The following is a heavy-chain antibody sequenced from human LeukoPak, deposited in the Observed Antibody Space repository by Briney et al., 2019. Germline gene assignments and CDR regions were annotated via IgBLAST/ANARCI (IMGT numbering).Heavy chain of an antibody. J-gene: IGHJ4*02. Sequence: VASVSVSCRASGGTFSIYAISWVRQAPGQGREWRGGIIPIFGTADYAQKFQGRVTITADESTSTAYMELSSLRSEDTAVYYCARAPYGSGVPIDYWGQGTLVTVSS. CDR3: ARAPYGSGVPIDY. CDR1: GGTFSIYA. V-gene: IGHV1-69*13. D-gene: IGHD3-10*01. CDR2: IIPIFGTA.